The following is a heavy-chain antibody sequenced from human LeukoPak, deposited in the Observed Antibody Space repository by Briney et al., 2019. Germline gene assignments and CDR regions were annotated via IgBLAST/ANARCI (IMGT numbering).Heavy chain of an antibody. CDR3: ARDWGSYRTSYYFDY. D-gene: IGHD3-16*02. J-gene: IGHJ4*02. Sequence: GGSLRLSCAASGLTFSIYAMHWVRQAPGKGLEWVAVISYDGSNKYYADSVKGRFTISRDNSKNTLYLQMNSLRAEDTAVYYCARDWGSYRTSYYFDYWGQGTLVTVSS. CDR1: GLTFSIYA. V-gene: IGHV3-30-3*01. CDR2: ISYDGSNK.